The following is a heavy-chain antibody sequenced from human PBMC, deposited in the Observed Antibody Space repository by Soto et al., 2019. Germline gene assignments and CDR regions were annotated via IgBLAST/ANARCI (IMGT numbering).Heavy chain of an antibody. CDR1: GGTFSSYA. Sequence: ASVKVSCKASGGTFSSYAISWVRQAPGQGLEWMGGIIPIFGTANYAQKFQGRVTITADESTSTAYMELSSLRSGDTAVYYCARVDYYDSSGYYFPFDYWGQGTLVTVSS. D-gene: IGHD3-22*01. J-gene: IGHJ4*02. CDR3: ARVDYYDSSGYYFPFDY. V-gene: IGHV1-69*13. CDR2: IIPIFGTA.